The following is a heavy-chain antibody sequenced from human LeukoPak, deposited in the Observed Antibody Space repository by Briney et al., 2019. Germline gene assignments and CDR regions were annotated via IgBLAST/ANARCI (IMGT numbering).Heavy chain of an antibody. CDR2: ISTSSSYI. CDR3: ARLGRFIRVDSFDY. D-gene: IGHD3-10*01. Sequence: GGSLRLSCAASGFTFSKYNMNWVRQAPGKGLEWVSSISTSSSYIYYADSVKGRFTVSRDNAKNSLYLQMNSLRAEDTAVYYCARLGRFIRVDSFDYWGQGILVTVSS. CDR1: GFTFSKYN. J-gene: IGHJ4*02. V-gene: IGHV3-21*01.